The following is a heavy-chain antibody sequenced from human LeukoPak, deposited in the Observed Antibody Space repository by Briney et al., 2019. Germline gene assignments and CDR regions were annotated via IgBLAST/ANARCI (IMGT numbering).Heavy chain of an antibody. V-gene: IGHV5-10-1*01. CDR1: GYSFTTYW. CDR2: IDPSDSYT. Sequence: GESLKISCKGSGYSFTTYWISWVRQMPGKGLEWMGRIDPSDSYTNYSPSFQGHVTISADRSITTAYLQWSSLKAADTAMYYCARRISGYYIDYWGQGTLVSVSS. D-gene: IGHD1-26*01. J-gene: IGHJ4*02. CDR3: ARRISGYYIDY.